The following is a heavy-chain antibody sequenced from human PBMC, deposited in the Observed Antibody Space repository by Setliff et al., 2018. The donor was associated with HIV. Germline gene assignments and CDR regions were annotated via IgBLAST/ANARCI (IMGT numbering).Heavy chain of an antibody. CDR2: IIPVFATT. CDR3: ARGTGSYSYFDS. J-gene: IGHJ4*02. Sequence: SVKVSCKVSDVTPSNYALNWVRQAPGQGLEWMGAIIPVFATTNYAQKFQGRVTITADESTLTAYMELSSLTSEDTAVYFCARGTGSYSYFDSWGLGTLVTVSS. V-gene: IGHV1-69*13. CDR1: DVTPSNYA. D-gene: IGHD1-26*01.